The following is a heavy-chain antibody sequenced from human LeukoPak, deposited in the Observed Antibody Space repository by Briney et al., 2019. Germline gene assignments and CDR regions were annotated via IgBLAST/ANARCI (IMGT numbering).Heavy chain of an antibody. J-gene: IGHJ6*03. D-gene: IGHD3-3*01. V-gene: IGHV1-8*01. CDR2: MNPNSGNA. Sequence: ASVKVSCKGSGYTFTSYDIYWVRQATGEGRECVGWMNPNSGNARYAQKFQGRVTMTRNTSISTAYMELRSLSSEDTAVYYCARGRKRGDFWRGGYYYYYMDVWGKGTTVTVSS. CDR1: GYTFTSYD. CDR3: ARGRKRGDFWRGGYYYYYMDV.